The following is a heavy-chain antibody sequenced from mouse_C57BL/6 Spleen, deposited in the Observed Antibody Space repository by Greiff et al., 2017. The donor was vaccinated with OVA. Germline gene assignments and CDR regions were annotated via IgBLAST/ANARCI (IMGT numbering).Heavy chain of an antibody. CDR2: IYPGNSDT. Sequence: VQLQQSGTVLARPGASVKMSCKTSGYTFTSYWMHWVKQRPGQGLEWIGAIYPGNSDTSYNQKFKGKAKLTAVTSASTAYMELSSLTNEDSAVYYCTRSGEYDYDEVPFAYWGQGTLVTVSA. D-gene: IGHD2-4*01. CDR3: TRSGEYDYDEVPFAY. V-gene: IGHV1-5*01. CDR1: GYTFTSYW. J-gene: IGHJ3*01.